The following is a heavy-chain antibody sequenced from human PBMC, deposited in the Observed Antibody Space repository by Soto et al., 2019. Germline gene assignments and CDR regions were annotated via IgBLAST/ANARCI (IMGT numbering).Heavy chain of an antibody. CDR3: ARRVRGVNDAFNI. V-gene: IGHV4-34*01. D-gene: IGHD3-10*01. CDR1: GGSFSDYY. CDR2: INHSGST. J-gene: IGHJ3*02. Sequence: QVQLQQWGAGLLKPSETLSLTCTVYGGSFSDYYWSWIRQPPGKGLEWIGEINHSGSTNYNPSLKSRVTMSVETSKNQCSLKLSSVTAADTAVYYCARRVRGVNDAFNIWGQGTMVTVSS.